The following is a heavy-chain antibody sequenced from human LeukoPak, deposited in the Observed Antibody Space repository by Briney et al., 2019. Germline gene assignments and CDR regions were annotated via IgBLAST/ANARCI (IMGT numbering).Heavy chain of an antibody. V-gene: IGHV4-34*01. Sequence: SETLSLTCTVSGGSISSYYWSWIRQPPGKGLEWIGEINHSGSTNYNPSLKSRVTISVDTSKNQFSLKLSSVTAADTAVYYCAVVRGVQAAFDYWGQGTLVTVSS. CDR2: INHSGST. D-gene: IGHD3-10*01. J-gene: IGHJ4*02. CDR1: GGSISSYY. CDR3: AVVRGVQAAFDY.